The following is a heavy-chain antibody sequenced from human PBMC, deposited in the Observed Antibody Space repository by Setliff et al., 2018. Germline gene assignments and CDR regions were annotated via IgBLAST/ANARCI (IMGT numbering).Heavy chain of an antibody. CDR3: ARKIPPQYYYMDV. J-gene: IGHJ6*03. CDR2: IIPIFGTA. CDR1: GGTFSSYA. V-gene: IGHV1-69*13. Sequence: ASVKVSCKASGGTFSSYAISWVRQAPGQGLEWMGGIIPIFGTANYAQKFQGRVTITADESTSTAYMELRSLRSDDTAVYYCARKIPPQYYYMDVWGKGTTVTVSS.